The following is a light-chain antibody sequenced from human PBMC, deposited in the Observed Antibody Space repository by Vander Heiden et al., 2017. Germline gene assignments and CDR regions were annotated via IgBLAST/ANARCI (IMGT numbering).Light chain of an antibody. Sequence: DIQMTQSPSSLSASVGDRVTITCRASQSISSYLNWYQQKPGKAPNLLIYGASSLQSGVPSRFSGSGSGTDFTLTISSLKPEGLATYYCQQSYSTPAFGQGTKVEIK. J-gene: IGKJ1*01. CDR1: QSISSY. CDR2: GAS. V-gene: IGKV1-39*01. CDR3: QQSYSTPA.